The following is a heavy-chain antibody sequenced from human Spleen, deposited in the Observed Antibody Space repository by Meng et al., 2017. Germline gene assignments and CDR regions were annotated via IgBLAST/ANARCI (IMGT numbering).Heavy chain of an antibody. D-gene: IGHD6-25*01. CDR3: ARDEDISAAGKLFGDY. CDR2: INPKSGDT. J-gene: IGHJ4*02. V-gene: IGHV1-2*06. Sequence: QGRWVQSGSELKKPGASVKVSCKASGYTFPDYWLHWVRRAPGQGLEWMGRINPKSGDTHYAQRFQGRVTMTGDTSISTAYMELSGLRSDDTAMYYCARDEDISAAGKLFGDYWGQGTLVTVSS. CDR1: GYTFPDYW.